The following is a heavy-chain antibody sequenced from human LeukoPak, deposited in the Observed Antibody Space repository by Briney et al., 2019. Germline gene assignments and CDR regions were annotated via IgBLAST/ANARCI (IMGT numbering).Heavy chain of an antibody. Sequence: GGSLRLSCAASGFTVSSNYMSWVRQAPGKGLEWVSVIYSGGSTYYADSVKGRFTISRDNSKNTLYLQMNSLRAEDTAVYYCAESRGDSSGWYGYFDYWGQGTLVAVSS. CDR1: GFTVSSNY. CDR2: IYSGGST. CDR3: AESRGDSSGWYGYFDY. J-gene: IGHJ4*02. D-gene: IGHD6-19*01. V-gene: IGHV3-53*01.